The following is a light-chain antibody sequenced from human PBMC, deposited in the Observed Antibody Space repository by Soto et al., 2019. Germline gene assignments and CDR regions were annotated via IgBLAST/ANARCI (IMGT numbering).Light chain of an antibody. CDR3: NSYTSSSTLYV. Sequence: QSALTQPASVSGSPGQSITISCTGTSSDIGTYNYVSWYQQHPGTARKLMLYEVSNRPSGVSNRFFGSKSGNTASLTISGHQAEDEADYFCNSYTSSSTLYVFGTGTKVTVL. J-gene: IGLJ1*01. CDR2: EVS. CDR1: SSDIGTYNY. V-gene: IGLV2-14*01.